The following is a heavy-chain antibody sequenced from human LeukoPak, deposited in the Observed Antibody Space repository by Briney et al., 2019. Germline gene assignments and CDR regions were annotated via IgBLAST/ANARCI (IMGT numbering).Heavy chain of an antibody. CDR3: ARHPTVTTYYYGKDV. D-gene: IGHD4-17*01. CDR2: IYPGDSDT. Sequence: GESLKISCKGSGYSFTSYWIGWVRQMPGKGLEWMGIIYPGDSDTRYSPSFQGQVTISADKSISTAYLQWSSLKASDTAMYYCARHPTVTTYYYGKDVWGQGTTVTVSS. CDR1: GYSFTSYW. V-gene: IGHV5-51*01. J-gene: IGHJ6*02.